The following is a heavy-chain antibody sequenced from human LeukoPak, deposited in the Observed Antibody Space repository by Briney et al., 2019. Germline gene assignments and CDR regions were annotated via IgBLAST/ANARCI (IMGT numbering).Heavy chain of an antibody. V-gene: IGHV3-66*01. CDR3: ARASPRVLVGATSYYFDY. Sequence: GGSLRLSCAASGFTVSSNYMSWVRQAPGKGLEWVSVIYSGGSTYYAASVKGRFTISRDNSKNTLYLQMNSLRAEDTAVYYCARASPRVLVGATSYYFDYWGQGTLVTVSS. J-gene: IGHJ4*02. CDR1: GFTVSSNY. D-gene: IGHD1-26*01. CDR2: IYSGGST.